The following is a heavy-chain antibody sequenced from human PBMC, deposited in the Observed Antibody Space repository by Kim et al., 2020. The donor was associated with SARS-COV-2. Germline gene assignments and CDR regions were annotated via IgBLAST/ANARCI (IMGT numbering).Heavy chain of an antibody. V-gene: IGHV4-30-2*01. J-gene: IGHJ4*02. D-gene: IGHD4-4*01. CDR3: TRGPYSDYFDY. CDR1: GASISSGSYS. CDR2: IYQRGGT. Sequence: SETLSLTCDVSGASISSGSYSWSWIRQPQGQGLEWIASIYQRGGTYYNPSLKSRATISVDRSKNQFSLTLTSVTAADTAVYYCTRGPYSDYFDYWGQGIL.